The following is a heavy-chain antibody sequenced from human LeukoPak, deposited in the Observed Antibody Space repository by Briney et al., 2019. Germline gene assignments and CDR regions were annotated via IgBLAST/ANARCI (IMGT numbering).Heavy chain of an antibody. V-gene: IGHV3-23*01. CDR2: ISGSAGGT. D-gene: IGHD3-10*01. Sequence: GGSLRLSCVVSGITLSNYAMSWVRQAPGKGLEWVSGISGSAGGTNYADSVKGRFTISRDNSMNTMYLQMNSLRAEDTAVYFCAKRGIVIRGLLIIWFHKEAYYFDSWGQGILVTVSS. CDR3: AKRGIVIRGLLIIWFHKEAYYFDS. J-gene: IGHJ4*02. CDR1: GITLSNYA.